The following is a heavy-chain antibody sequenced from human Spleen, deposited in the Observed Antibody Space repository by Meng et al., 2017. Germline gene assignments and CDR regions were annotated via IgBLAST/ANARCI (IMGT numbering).Heavy chain of an antibody. CDR2: IIPIFGTA. D-gene: IGHD5-18*01. Sequence: SVKVSCKASGYTFSNYGISWVRQAPGQGLEWMGGIIPIFGTANYAQKFQGRVTITADKSTSTAYMELSSLRSEDTAVYYCARVFSGYGYYYYYGMDVWGQGTTVTVSS. CDR1: GYTFSNYG. CDR3: ARVFSGYGYYYYYGMDV. V-gene: IGHV1-69*06. J-gene: IGHJ6*02.